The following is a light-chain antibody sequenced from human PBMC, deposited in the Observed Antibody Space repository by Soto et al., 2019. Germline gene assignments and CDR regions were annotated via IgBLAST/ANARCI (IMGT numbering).Light chain of an antibody. V-gene: IGLV2-11*01. CDR1: SSDVVGYNY. CDR2: DVS. CDR3: CSYAGSYTPLYV. Sequence: SALTQPRSVSGSPGQSVTISCTGTSSDVVGYNYVSWYQQHPGKAPKLMIYDVSKRPSGVPDRFSGSKSGNTASLTISGLQAEDEADYYCCSYAGSYTPLYVFGTGTKVTVL. J-gene: IGLJ1*01.